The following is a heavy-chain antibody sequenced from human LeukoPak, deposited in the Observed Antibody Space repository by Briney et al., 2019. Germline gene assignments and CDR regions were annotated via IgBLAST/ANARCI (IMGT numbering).Heavy chain of an antibody. CDR2: FDPEDGET. Sequence: ASVKVSCKVSGYTLTELSMHWVRQAPGKGLEWMGGFDPEDGETIYAQKFQGRVTMTRDTSTSTVYMELSSLRSEDTAVYYCARVGELATILYWGQGTLVTVSS. V-gene: IGHV1-24*01. J-gene: IGHJ4*02. CDR1: GYTLTELS. D-gene: IGHD5-24*01. CDR3: ARVGELATILY.